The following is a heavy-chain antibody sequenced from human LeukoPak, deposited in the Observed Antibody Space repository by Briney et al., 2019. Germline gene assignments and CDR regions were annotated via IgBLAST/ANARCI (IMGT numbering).Heavy chain of an antibody. CDR2: IYHSGST. V-gene: IGHV4-4*02. CDR1: GGSISSSNW. Sequence: KPSGTLSLTCAVSGGSISSSNWWSWVRQPPGKGLEWIGEIYHSGSTNYNPSLESRVTISVDKSKNQFSLKLSSVTAADTAVYYCARDCGGDCFAFDIWGQGTMVTVSS. CDR3: ARDCGGDCFAFDI. J-gene: IGHJ3*02. D-gene: IGHD2-21*02.